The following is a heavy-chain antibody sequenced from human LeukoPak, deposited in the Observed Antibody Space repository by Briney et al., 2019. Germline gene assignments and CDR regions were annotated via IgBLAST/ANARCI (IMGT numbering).Heavy chain of an antibody. CDR2: ISSSSSYI. CDR1: GFTFSSYS. V-gene: IGHV3-21*01. Sequence: GGSLRLSCAASGFTFSSYSMNWVRQAPGKGLEWVSSISSSSSYIYYADSVKGRLTISRDNAKNSLYLQMNSLRAEDTAVYYCARDKDFGVVRTPNWFDPWGQGTLVTVSS. J-gene: IGHJ5*02. D-gene: IGHD3-3*01. CDR3: ARDKDFGVVRTPNWFDP.